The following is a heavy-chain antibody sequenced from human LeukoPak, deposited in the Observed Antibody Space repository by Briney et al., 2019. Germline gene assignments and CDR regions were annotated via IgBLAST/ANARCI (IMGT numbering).Heavy chain of an antibody. J-gene: IGHJ6*02. V-gene: IGHV3-7*01. CDR2: IKQDGSEK. CDR1: GFTFSSYW. D-gene: IGHD6-13*01. Sequence: PGGSLRLSCAASGFTFSSYWMSWVRQDPGKGLEWVANIKQDGSEKYYVDSVKGRFTISRDNAKNSLYLQMNSLRAEDTAVYYCARDNVAAAGTNYYYYYGMDVWGQGTTVTVSS. CDR3: ARDNVAAAGTNYYYYYGMDV.